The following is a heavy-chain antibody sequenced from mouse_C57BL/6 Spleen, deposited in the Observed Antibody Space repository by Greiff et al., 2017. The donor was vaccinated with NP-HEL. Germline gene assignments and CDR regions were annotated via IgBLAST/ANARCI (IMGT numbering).Heavy chain of an antibody. CDR3: ARYDYDSAWFAY. CDR1: GFTFTDYY. V-gene: IGHV7-3*01. CDR2: IRNKANGYTT. Sequence: DVMLVESGGGLVQPGGSLSLSCAASGFTFTDYYMSWVRQPPGKALEWLGFIRNKANGYTTEYSASVKGRFTISRDNSQSILYLQMNALRAEDSATYYCARYDYDSAWFAYLGQGTLVTVSA. J-gene: IGHJ3*01. D-gene: IGHD2-4*01.